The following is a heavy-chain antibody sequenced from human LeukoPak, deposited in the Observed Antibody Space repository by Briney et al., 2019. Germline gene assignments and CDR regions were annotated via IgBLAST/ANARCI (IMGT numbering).Heavy chain of an antibody. D-gene: IGHD5-24*01. CDR3: ARGATISETGYFDF. V-gene: IGHV4-34*01. J-gene: IGHJ4*03. CDR1: GGSFSRYY. CDR2: IDHRGDT. Sequence: SETLSLTCAVYGGSFSRYYWSWIRQSPGKGXEWXAEIDHRGDTNYNPSVKSRVTISVDTSKNQFSLKVRSLSAADTAVYYCARGATISETGYFDFWGQGTLVTVSS.